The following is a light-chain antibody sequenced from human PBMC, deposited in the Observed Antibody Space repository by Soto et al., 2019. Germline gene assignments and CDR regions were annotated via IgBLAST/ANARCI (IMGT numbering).Light chain of an antibody. J-gene: IGLJ1*01. CDR1: SSDVGGYNY. CDR3: SSYTSSSTYV. Sequence: QSALTQPASVSGSPGQSITISCTGTSSDVGGYNYVSWYQQHPGKAPKLMIYEVSNRPSRVSNRFSGSKSGNTASLTISGLQAEDEADYYCSSYTSSSTYVFGTGTKLTVL. V-gene: IGLV2-14*01. CDR2: EVS.